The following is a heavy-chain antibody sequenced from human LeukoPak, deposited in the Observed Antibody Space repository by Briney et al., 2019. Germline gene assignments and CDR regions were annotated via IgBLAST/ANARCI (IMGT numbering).Heavy chain of an antibody. D-gene: IGHD2-8*02. V-gene: IGHV3-53*01. CDR3: AATGGYWTGIFDR. J-gene: IGHJ4*02. Sequence: GGSLRLSCAASGFTVTTNYMTWVRQAPGKGLEWVSGIHGDGRTYYADSVKGRFTISRDSSKNTLSLQMNSLRAEDTAVYYGAATGGYWTGIFDRWGQGTLVTVSS. CDR2: IHGDGRT. CDR1: GFTVTTNY.